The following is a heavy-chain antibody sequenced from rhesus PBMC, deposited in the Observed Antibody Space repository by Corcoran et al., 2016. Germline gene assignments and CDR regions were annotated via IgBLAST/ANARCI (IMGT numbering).Heavy chain of an antibody. Sequence: QVQLQASGPGLVKPSETLSLTCAVSGGSISDAYYWSWIRQPPGKGLEWIGYIYGSGGGTNYNPSLKNRVTISIDTSKNQFSLKLSSVTAADTAVYYCARGDYWGQGVLVTVSS. CDR1: GGSISDAYY. CDR3: ARGDY. J-gene: IGHJ4*01. CDR2: IYGSGGGT. V-gene: IGHV4-106*01.